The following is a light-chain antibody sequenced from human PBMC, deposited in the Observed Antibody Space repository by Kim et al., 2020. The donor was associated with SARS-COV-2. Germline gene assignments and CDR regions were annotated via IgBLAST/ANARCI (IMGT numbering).Light chain of an antibody. CDR3: QTWDRNTRV. J-gene: IGLJ3*02. CDR1: SGHSSYI. Sequence: QPVLTQSSSASASLGSSVKLTCTLSSGHSSYIIAWHQQQPGKAPRYLMKLEGSGTYYKGSGVPDRFSGSSSGADRYLTISNLQSEDEADYYCQTWDRNTRVFGGGTQLTVL. V-gene: IGLV4-60*03. CDR2: LEGSGTY.